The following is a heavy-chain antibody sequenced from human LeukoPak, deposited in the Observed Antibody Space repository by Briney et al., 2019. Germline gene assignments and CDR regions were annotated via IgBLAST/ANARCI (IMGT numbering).Heavy chain of an antibody. J-gene: IGHJ4*02. Sequence: GASVKVSCKASGYTFTSYDINWVRQATGQGLEWMGWMNPNSGNTDYAQKFQGRVTMTRNTSMSTAYMELSSLRSEDTAVYYCARGSYYDSSGHYYRAPFDYWGQGTLVTVSS. D-gene: IGHD3-22*01. CDR1: GYTFTSYD. CDR3: ARGSYYDSSGHYYRAPFDY. V-gene: IGHV1-8*01. CDR2: MNPNSGNT.